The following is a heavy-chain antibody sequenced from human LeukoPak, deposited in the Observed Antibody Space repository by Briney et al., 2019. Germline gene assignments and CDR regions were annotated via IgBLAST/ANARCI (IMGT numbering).Heavy chain of an antibody. J-gene: IGHJ4*02. CDR1: GGSFSDYY. CDR2: INHNGST. D-gene: IGHD6-13*01. CDR3: ARRGPVAIAAAGTPYFDY. V-gene: IGHV4-34*01. Sequence: SETLSLTCAVYGGSFSDYYWTWIRQPPGRGLEWIGEINHNGSTNYGPSLKSRVTILLDTSKNQFSVKLSSVTAADTAVYYCARRGPVAIAAAGTPYFDYWGQGTLVTVSS.